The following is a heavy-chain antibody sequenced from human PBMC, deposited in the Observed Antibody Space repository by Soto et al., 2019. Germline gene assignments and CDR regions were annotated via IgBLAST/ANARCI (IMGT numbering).Heavy chain of an antibody. D-gene: IGHD6-19*01. Sequence: GGSLRLSCAASGFTFSSYAMSWVRQAPGKGLEWVSAISGSGGSTYYADSVKGRFTISRDNSKNTLYLQMNSLRAEDTAVYYCATLLPWLVLPKAYYFDYWGQGTLVTVSS. CDR1: GFTFSSYA. CDR3: ATLLPWLVLPKAYYFDY. J-gene: IGHJ4*02. V-gene: IGHV3-23*01. CDR2: ISGSGGST.